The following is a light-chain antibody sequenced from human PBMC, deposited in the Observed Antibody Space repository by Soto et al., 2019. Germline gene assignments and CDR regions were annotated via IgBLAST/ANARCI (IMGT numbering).Light chain of an antibody. V-gene: IGKV3-20*01. J-gene: IGKJ2*01. CDR2: GAS. CDR3: QQYGSSPET. CDR1: QSVTNNY. Sequence: EIVLTQSPGTLSLSPGERATLSCRASQSVTNNYLAWYQHKPGQAPRLLIYGASSRATGIPNRFSCSGSETDFPLTITRPEPEDFAVYYCQQYGSSPETFGQGTKLEIK.